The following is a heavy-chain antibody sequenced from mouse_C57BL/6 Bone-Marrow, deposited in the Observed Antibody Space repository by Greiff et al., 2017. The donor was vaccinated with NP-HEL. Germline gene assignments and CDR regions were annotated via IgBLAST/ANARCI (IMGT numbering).Heavy chain of an antibody. CDR1: GYTFTSYW. J-gene: IGHJ2*01. V-gene: IGHV1-64*01. D-gene: IGHD2-3*01. CDR2: IHPNSGST. Sequence: VQLQHPGAELVKPGASVKLSCKASGYTFTSYWMHWVKQRPGQGLEWIGMIHPNSGSTNYNEKFKSKATLTVDKSSSTAYMQLSSLTSEDSAVYYCAREIYDGYYADYFDYWGQGTTLTVSS. CDR3: AREIYDGYYADYFDY.